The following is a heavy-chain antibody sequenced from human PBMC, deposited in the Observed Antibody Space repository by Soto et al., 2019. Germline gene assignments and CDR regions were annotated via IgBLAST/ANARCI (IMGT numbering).Heavy chain of an antibody. CDR3: AREPGGDDDSSAFDY. CDR1: GFTFTSNA. CDR2: ISYDGDNK. V-gene: IGHV3-30-3*01. J-gene: IGHJ4*02. Sequence: QVQLVESGGGVVQPGTSLRLSCEASGFTFTSNAMHWVRQAPGKGLEWVALISYDGDNKYYADSVKGRFNISRDNSKNTMYLKNKSRRGHDGAIYSCAREPGGDDDSSAFDYWGQGTLVPVSS. D-gene: IGHD3-22*01.